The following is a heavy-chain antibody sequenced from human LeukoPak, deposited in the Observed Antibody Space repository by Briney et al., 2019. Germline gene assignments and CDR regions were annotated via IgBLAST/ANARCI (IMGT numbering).Heavy chain of an antibody. D-gene: IGHD1/OR15-1a*01. CDR3: AKVGKSDRNNFFTTKEKQLDY. J-gene: IGHJ4*02. CDR1: GFTFSTYG. V-gene: IGHV3-30*02. CDR2: IRYDGSNK. Sequence: PGGSLRLSCAASGFTFSTYGMHWVRQAPGKGLEWVAFIRYDGSNKYYAGSVKGRFTISGDNSKNTLYLQMNSLRAEDTAVYYCAKVGKSDRNNFFTTKEKQLDYWGQGTLLTVSS.